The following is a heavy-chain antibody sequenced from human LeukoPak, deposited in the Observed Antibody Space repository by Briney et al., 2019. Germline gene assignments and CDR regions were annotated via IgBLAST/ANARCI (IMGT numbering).Heavy chain of an antibody. CDR1: GFAVSSNC. V-gene: IGHV3-53*01. D-gene: IGHD1-26*01. CDR2: IYSGGST. CDR3: ARDLRYSFDY. Sequence: PGGSLRLSCAASGFAVSSNCMSWVRQAPGKGLEWVSVIYSGGSTYYADSVKGRFTISRDNSKNTLYLQMNSLRAEDTAVYYCARDLRYSFDYWGRGTLVTVSS. J-gene: IGHJ4*02.